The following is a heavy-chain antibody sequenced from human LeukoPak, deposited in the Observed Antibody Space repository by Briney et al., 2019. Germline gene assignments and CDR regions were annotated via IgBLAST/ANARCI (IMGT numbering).Heavy chain of an antibody. CDR1: GGSISSSSYY. Sequence: PSETLSLTCTVSGGSISSSSYYWGWIRQPPGKGLEWIGSIYYSGSTYYNPSLKSRVTISVDTSKNQFSLKLSSVTAADTAVYYCARDGRGYHPFDYWGQGTLVTVSS. D-gene: IGHD3-22*01. CDR2: IYYSGST. V-gene: IGHV4-39*07. CDR3: ARDGRGYHPFDY. J-gene: IGHJ4*02.